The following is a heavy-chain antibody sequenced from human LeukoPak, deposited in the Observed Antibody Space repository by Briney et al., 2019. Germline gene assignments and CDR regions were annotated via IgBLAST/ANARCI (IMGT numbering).Heavy chain of an antibody. CDR3: ARDCGTTSGYDFPDFDY. J-gene: IGHJ4*02. Sequence: PGGSLRLSCAASGYTFTSYSMNWVRQAPGKGLEWVSYISDGGETIYYADSVKGRFTISRDNAKNSLYLQMNSLRAEDTAVYYCARDCGTTSGYDFPDFDYWGQGTLVTVSS. D-gene: IGHD2-2*01. CDR1: GYTFTSYS. V-gene: IGHV3-48*01. CDR2: ISDGGETI.